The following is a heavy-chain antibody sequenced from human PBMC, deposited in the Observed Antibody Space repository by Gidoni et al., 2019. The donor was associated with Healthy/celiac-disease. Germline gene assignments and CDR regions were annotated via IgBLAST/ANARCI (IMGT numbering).Heavy chain of an antibody. V-gene: IGHV3-33*01. Sequence: QVQLVESGGGVVQPGRSLRLSCAASGFTFSRYGRHWVRQAPGKGLEWVAVIWYDGSNKYYADSVKGRFTISRDNSKNTLYLQMNSLRAEDTAVYYCARDGEPLGEWYYYYGMDVWGQGTTVTVSS. CDR1: GFTFSRYG. J-gene: IGHJ6*02. CDR3: ARDGEPLGEWYYYYGMDV. D-gene: IGHD3-16*01. CDR2: IWYDGSNK.